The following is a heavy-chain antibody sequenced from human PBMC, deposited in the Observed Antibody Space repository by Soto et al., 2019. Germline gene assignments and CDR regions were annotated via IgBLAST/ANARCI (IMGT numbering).Heavy chain of an antibody. J-gene: IGHJ4*02. V-gene: IGHV4-4*07. Sequence: QMQLQESGPGLVKPSETLSLTCTVSGGSIRGYYWSWIRQSAGMRLEWIGRMHTSGSTNYNPSLKSRVTISVDMSKNQISLKLTSVTAADTALYYCVRASMPKAHFDSWGQGTLVPVSS. D-gene: IGHD2-2*01. CDR1: GGSIRGYY. CDR2: MHTSGST. CDR3: VRASMPKAHFDS.